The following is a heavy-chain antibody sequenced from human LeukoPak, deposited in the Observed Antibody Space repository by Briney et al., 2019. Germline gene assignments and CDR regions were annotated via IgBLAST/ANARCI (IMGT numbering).Heavy chain of an antibody. CDR1: GGSISSYY. J-gene: IGHJ4*02. V-gene: IGHV4-59*01. CDR3: ARVGGPEYYYDSSGYYYFDY. D-gene: IGHD3-22*01. Sequence: SETLSLTCTVSGGSISSYYWSWIRQPPGKGLKWIGNIYYSGYTTYSPSLRSRVTISVDTSKNQFSLKLSSVTAADTAVYYCARVGGPEYYYDSSGYYYFDYWGQGTLVTVSS. CDR2: IYYSGYT.